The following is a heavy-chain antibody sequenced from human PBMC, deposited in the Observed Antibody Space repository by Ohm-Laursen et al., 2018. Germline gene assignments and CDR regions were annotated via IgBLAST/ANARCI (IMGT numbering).Heavy chain of an antibody. D-gene: IGHD5-24*01. CDR2: INPSSSSI. Sequence: SLRLSCTATQFTFRSYAMHWVRQAPEKGLEWVSYINPSSSSIYYADSVKGRFTISRDNAKSSLYLQMNSLRAEDTAVYFCARATRDGYDYWGQGTLVTVSS. V-gene: IGHV3-48*01. CDR3: ARATRDGYDY. J-gene: IGHJ4*02. CDR1: QFTFRSYA.